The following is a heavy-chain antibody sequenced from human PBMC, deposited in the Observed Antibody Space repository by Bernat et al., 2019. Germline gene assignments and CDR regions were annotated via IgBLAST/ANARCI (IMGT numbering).Heavy chain of an antibody. D-gene: IGHD1-26*01. CDR1: GGTFSSYA. Sequence: QVQLVQSGAEVKKPGSSVKVSCKASGGTFSSYAISWVRQAPGQGLEWMGGIIPIFGTANYAQKFQGRVTITADESTSTAYMELSSLRSEDTAVYYCARDGGYSGGYCSLCNAFDIWGQGTMVTVSS. J-gene: IGHJ3*02. CDR2: IIPIFGTA. V-gene: IGHV1-69*12. CDR3: ARDGGYSGGYCSLCNAFDI.